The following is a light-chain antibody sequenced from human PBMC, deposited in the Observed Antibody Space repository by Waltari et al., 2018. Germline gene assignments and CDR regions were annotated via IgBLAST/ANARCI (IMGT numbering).Light chain of an antibody. Sequence: QSALTQPRSVSGSPGQSVTISCTGTSSDVGVYNYVSWYQQPPGKAPQLMIYDVAKRPSGVPDRFSGSKSDNTASLTISGLQAEDEADYYCCSYAGSYSWVFGGGTKLTVL. CDR3: CSYAGSYSWV. V-gene: IGLV2-11*01. CDR1: SSDVGVYNY. CDR2: DVA. J-gene: IGLJ3*02.